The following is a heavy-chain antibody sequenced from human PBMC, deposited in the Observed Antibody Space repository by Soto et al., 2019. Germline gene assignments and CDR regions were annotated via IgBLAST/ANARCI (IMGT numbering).Heavy chain of an antibody. CDR2: INVYNGDT. D-gene: IGHD3-10*01. J-gene: IGHJ5*02. V-gene: IGHV1-18*01. Sequence: ASVKVSCKASGYTFTNYGISWVRQAPGQGLEWMGWINVYNGDTKYAQKVQGRVTMTTDTSTSTAYMELRSLRSDDTAVYYCARGVGSGSNYNQYNWFDPWGQGTLVTVSS. CDR1: GYTFTNYG. CDR3: ARGVGSGSNYNQYNWFDP.